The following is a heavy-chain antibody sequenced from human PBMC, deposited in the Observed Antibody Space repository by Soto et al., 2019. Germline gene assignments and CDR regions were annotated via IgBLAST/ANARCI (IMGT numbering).Heavy chain of an antibody. J-gene: IGHJ4*02. CDR2: ISGSGGST. CDR3: AKGLELAVAGRYCFDY. Sequence: GGSLRLSCAASGFTFSSYAMSWVRQAPGKGLEWVSAISGSGGSTYYADSVKGRFTISRDNSKNTLYLQMNSLRAEDTAVYYCAKGLELAVAGRYCFDYWGQGTLVTVSS. V-gene: IGHV3-23*01. CDR1: GFTFSSYA. D-gene: IGHD6-19*01.